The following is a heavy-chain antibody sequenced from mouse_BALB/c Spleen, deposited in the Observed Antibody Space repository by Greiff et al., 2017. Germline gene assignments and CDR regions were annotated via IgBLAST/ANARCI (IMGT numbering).Heavy chain of an antibody. Sequence: EVQLQQSGPGLVKPSQTVSLTCTVTGISITTGNYRWSWIRQFPGNKLEWIGYIYYSGTITYNPSLTSRTTITRDTSKNQFFLEMNSLTAEDTATYYCARESYDYNFDYWGQGTTLTVSS. CDR2: IYYSGTI. CDR1: GISITTGNYR. CDR3: ARESYDYNFDY. V-gene: IGHV3-5*02. J-gene: IGHJ2*01. D-gene: IGHD2-4*01.